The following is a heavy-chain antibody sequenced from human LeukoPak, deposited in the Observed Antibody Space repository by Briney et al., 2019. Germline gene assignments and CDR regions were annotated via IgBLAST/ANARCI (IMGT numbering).Heavy chain of an antibody. CDR3: AKDSPSGVYGDGY. Sequence: GGSLRLSCAASGFTFSNYAMSWVRQAPGKGLEWVSIIGGSGGTSFYADSVRGRFTISRDNSKNTLYLQMNSLRAEDTAIYYCAKDSPSGVYGDGYWGQGTLVTVSS. J-gene: IGHJ4*02. CDR2: IGGSGGTS. D-gene: IGHD4-17*01. CDR1: GFTFSNYA. V-gene: IGHV3-23*01.